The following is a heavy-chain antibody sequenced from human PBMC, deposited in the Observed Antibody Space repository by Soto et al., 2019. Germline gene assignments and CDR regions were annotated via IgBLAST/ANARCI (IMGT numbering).Heavy chain of an antibody. D-gene: IGHD3-10*01. CDR2: VIPIFGTV. J-gene: IGHJ4*02. Sequence: SVKVSCKASGGTFLNFAFNWVRQAPGQGLEWMGGVIPIFGTVNYAQKFQGRVTITRDTSASTAYMELSSLRSEDTAVYYCARGGPPIDYWGQGTLVTVSS. CDR3: ARGGPPIDY. V-gene: IGHV1-69*05. CDR1: GGTFLNFA.